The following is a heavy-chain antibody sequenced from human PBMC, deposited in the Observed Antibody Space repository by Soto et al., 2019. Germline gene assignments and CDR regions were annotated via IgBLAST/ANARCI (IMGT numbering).Heavy chain of an antibody. J-gene: IGHJ6*02. V-gene: IGHV3-30-3*01. CDR3: ARAGAEYYYYGMDV. Sequence: QVQLVESGGGVVQPGRSLRLSCAASGFTFSSYAMHWVRQAPGKGLEWVAVISYDGSNKYYADSVKGRFTISRDNSKNTLYLQKNSLRAEDTAVYYCARAGAEYYYYGMDVWGQGTTVTVSS. CDR1: GFTFSSYA. D-gene: IGHD7-27*01. CDR2: ISYDGSNK.